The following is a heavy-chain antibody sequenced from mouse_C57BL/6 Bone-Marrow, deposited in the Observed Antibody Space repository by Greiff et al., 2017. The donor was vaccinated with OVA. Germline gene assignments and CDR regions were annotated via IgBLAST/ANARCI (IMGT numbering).Heavy chain of an antibody. D-gene: IGHD1-1*01. V-gene: IGHV1-15*01. CDR1: GYTFTDYE. CDR2: IDPETGGT. J-gene: IGHJ3*01. Sequence: VQLQQSGAELVRPGASVTLSCKASGYTFTDYEMHWVKQTPVHGLEWIGAIDPETGGTDYNQKFKGKAILTADKSSSTAYMELRSLTSEDSAVYYCTRSGYYGSRFAYWGQGTLVTVSA. CDR3: TRSGYYGSRFAY.